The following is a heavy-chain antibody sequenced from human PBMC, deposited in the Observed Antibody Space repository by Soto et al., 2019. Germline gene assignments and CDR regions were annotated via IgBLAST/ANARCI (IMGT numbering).Heavy chain of an antibody. V-gene: IGHV3-21*01. J-gene: IGHJ6*02. CDR2: ISSSSSYI. Sequence: GGSLRLSCAASGFTFSSYSMNWVRQAPGKGLEWVSSISSSSSYIYYADSVKGRFTISRDNAKNSLYLQMNSLRAEDTAVYYCARDSGYDYPYYYYGMDVWGQGTTVTVSS. D-gene: IGHD5-12*01. CDR1: GFTFSSYS. CDR3: ARDSGYDYPYYYYGMDV.